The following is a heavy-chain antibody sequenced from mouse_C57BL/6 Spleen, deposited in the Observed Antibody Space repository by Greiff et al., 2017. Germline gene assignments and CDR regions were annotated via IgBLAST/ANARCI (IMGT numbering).Heavy chain of an antibody. D-gene: IGHD1-1*01. Sequence: QVQLQQSGTELVKPGASVKLSCKASGYTFTSYWMHWVKQRPGQGLEWIGNINPSNGGTNYNEKFKSKATLTVDKSSSTAYMQLSSLTSEDSAVYYCAITTVVAKGYFDVWGTGTTVTVSS. CDR1: GYTFTSYW. CDR3: AITTVVAKGYFDV. V-gene: IGHV1-53*01. J-gene: IGHJ1*03. CDR2: INPSNGGT.